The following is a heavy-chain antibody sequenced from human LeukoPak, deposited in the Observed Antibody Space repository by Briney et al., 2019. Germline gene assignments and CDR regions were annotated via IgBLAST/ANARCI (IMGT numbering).Heavy chain of an antibody. CDR2: IYTSGST. Sequence: KPSETLSLTRTVSGGSISSYYWSWIRQPAGKGLEWIGRIYTSGSTNYNPSLKSRVTMSVDTSKNQFSLKLSSVTAADTAVYYCARDHCSSTSCNFNWFDPWGQGTLVTVSS. CDR1: GGSISSYY. V-gene: IGHV4-4*07. D-gene: IGHD2-2*01. J-gene: IGHJ5*02. CDR3: ARDHCSSTSCNFNWFDP.